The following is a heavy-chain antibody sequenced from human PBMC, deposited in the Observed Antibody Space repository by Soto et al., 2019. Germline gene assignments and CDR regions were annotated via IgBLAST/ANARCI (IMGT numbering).Heavy chain of an antibody. CDR3: ARDLPRITMVRGVIGRFDP. CDR1: GYTFTSYG. Sequence: QVQLVQSGAEVKKPGASVKVSCKASGYTFTSYGISWVRQAPGQGLEWMGWISAYNGNTNYAQKLQGRVTMTTDTSTSTAYMELRSLRSDDTAVYYCARDLPRITMVRGVIGRFDPWGQGTLVTVSS. V-gene: IGHV1-18*01. D-gene: IGHD3-10*01. J-gene: IGHJ5*02. CDR2: ISAYNGNT.